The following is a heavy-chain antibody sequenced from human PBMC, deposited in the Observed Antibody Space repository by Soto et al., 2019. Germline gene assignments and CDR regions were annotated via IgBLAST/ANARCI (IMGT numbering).Heavy chain of an antibody. CDR1: GGSISSYY. V-gene: IGHV4-59*01. CDR3: ASGSSGRDDYYYYYGMDV. Sequence: SETLSLTCTVSGGSISSYYWSWIRQPPGKGLEWIGYIYYSGSTNYNPSLKSRVTISVDTSKNQFSLKLSSVTAADTAVYYCASGSSGRDDYYYYYGMDVWGQGTTVTVSS. D-gene: IGHD6-25*01. J-gene: IGHJ6*02. CDR2: IYYSGST.